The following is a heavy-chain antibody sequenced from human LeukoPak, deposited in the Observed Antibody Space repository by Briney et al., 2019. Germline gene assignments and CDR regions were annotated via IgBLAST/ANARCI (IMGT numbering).Heavy chain of an antibody. Sequence: SETLSLTCTVSGGSISSYYWSWIRQPPGKGLEWIGYIYYGGSTNYNPSLKSRVTILVDTSKNQFSLKLSSVTAADTAVYYCASGTGYSSSWYSQNSYYYYYGMDVWGQGTTVTVSS. D-gene: IGHD6-13*01. CDR3: ASGTGYSSSWYSQNSYYYYYGMDV. CDR1: GGSISSYY. CDR2: IYYGGST. J-gene: IGHJ6*02. V-gene: IGHV4-59*08.